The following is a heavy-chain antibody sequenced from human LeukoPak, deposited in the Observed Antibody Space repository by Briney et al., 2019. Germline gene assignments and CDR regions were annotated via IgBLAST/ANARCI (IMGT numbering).Heavy chain of an antibody. V-gene: IGHV1-2*02. CDR2: INPNSGGT. CDR3: AKIVIVGATNLFDR. Sequence: ASVKVSCKASGYTFTGYYMHWVRQAPGQGLEWMGWINPNSGGTNYAQKFQGRVTMTRDTSISTAYMELSRLRSDDTAVYYCAKIVIVGATNLFDRWGQGTLVTVSS. J-gene: IGHJ5*02. D-gene: IGHD1-26*01. CDR1: GYTFTGYY.